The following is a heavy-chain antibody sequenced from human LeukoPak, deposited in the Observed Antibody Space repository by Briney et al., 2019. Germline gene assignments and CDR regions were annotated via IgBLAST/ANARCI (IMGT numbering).Heavy chain of an antibody. CDR3: AKFRGMIVASYFFDY. J-gene: IGHJ4*02. CDR2: ISSSGSTI. V-gene: IGHV3-11*01. CDR1: GFTFGDYY. D-gene: IGHD3-22*01. Sequence: GGSLRLSCAASGFTFGDYYMSWIRQAPGKGLEWVSYISSSGSTIYYADSVKGRFTIFRDNAKNSLYLHMNSLRAEDTAIYYCAKFRGMIVASYFFDYWGQGALVTVSS.